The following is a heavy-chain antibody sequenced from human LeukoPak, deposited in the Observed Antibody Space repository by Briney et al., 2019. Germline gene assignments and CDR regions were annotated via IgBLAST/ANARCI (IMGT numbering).Heavy chain of an antibody. CDR2: IRYDGSNK. J-gene: IGHJ2*01. CDR3: AKVSSSWFHL. D-gene: IGHD6-13*01. CDR1: EFTFSNYP. V-gene: IGHV3-30*02. Sequence: GSSLRLSCAASEFTFSNYPMHWVRQTPGKGLEWVAFIRYDGSNKYYADSVKGRFTISRDNSKNTLYLQMNSLRAEDTAVYYCAKVSSSWFHLWGRGTLVTVSS.